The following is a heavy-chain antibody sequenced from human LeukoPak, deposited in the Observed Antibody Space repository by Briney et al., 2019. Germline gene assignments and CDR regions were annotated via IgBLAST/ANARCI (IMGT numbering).Heavy chain of an antibody. CDR1: GGSISSSSYY. CDR3: ARADIVATIFDY. CDR2: MYYSGII. V-gene: IGHV4-39*07. Sequence: SETLSLTCTVAGGSISSSSYYWGWVRQSPAKGLEWIGSMYYSGIIYYNPSLKSRVTISVDTSKNQFSLKLSSVTAADTAVYYCARADIVATIFDYWGQGTLVTVSS. J-gene: IGHJ4*02. D-gene: IGHD5-12*01.